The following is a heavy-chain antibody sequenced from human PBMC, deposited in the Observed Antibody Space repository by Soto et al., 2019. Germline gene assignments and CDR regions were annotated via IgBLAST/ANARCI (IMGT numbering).Heavy chain of an antibody. D-gene: IGHD1-1*01. V-gene: IGHV1-46*01. CDR3: ARHPVDWTNGALYFGY. CDR2: VNPNGDST. Sequence: ASVKVSCKASGYTFTSYYLHWVRQAPGQGLEWMGIVNPNGDSTYYAQKFQGRVTMTKDTSTSTVYMELSSLRSEDTAVYYCARHPVDWTNGALYFGYWGQGTLVTVSS. J-gene: IGHJ4*02. CDR1: GYTFTSYY.